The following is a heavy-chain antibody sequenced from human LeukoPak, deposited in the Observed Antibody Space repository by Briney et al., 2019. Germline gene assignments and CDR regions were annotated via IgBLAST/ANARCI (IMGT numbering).Heavy chain of an antibody. CDR1: GFTFTTYD. CDR2: ISRSSNYI. V-gene: IGHV3-21*04. Sequence: GGSLRLSCAASGFTFTTYDMTWVRQAPGEGLEWVSTISRSSNYIYYADSVKGRFTISRDNAKNSLYLQMNSLRAEDTAVYYCAKDTAMVRGVRDYWGQGTLVTVSS. CDR3: AKDTAMVRGVRDY. D-gene: IGHD3-10*01. J-gene: IGHJ4*02.